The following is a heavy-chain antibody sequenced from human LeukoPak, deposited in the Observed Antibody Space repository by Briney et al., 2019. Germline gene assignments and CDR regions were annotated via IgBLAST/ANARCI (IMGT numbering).Heavy chain of an antibody. J-gene: IGHJ3*02. CDR3: AREGGAKGDDAFDI. CDR1: GFTFSSYS. V-gene: IGHV3-21*01. Sequence: GGSLRLSCAASGFTFSSYSMNWVRQAPGKGLEWVSSISSSSSYIYCADSVKGRFTISRDNAKNSLYLQMNSLRAEDTAVYYCAREGGAKGDDAFDIWGQGTMVTVSS. D-gene: IGHD1-26*01. CDR2: ISSSSSYI.